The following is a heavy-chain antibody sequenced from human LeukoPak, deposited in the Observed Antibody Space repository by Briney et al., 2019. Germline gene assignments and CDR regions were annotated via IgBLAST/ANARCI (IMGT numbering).Heavy chain of an antibody. CDR1: GGSISSSSYY. Sequence: SETLSLTCTVSGGSISSSSYYWGWIRQPPGKGLEWIGRIYYSGSTYYNPSLKSRVTISVDTSKNQFSLKLSSVTAADTAVYYCAREGYYDSSGYPHDAFDIWGQGTMVTVSS. CDR3: AREGYYDSSGYPHDAFDI. CDR2: IYYSGST. V-gene: IGHV4-39*07. D-gene: IGHD3-22*01. J-gene: IGHJ3*02.